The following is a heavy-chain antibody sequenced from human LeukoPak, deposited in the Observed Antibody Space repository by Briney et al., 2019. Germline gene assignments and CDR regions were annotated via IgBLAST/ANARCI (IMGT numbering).Heavy chain of an antibody. CDR1: GYTFTSYG. CDR2: ISAYNGNT. D-gene: IGHD3-3*01. V-gene: IGHV1-18*01. Sequence: ASVKVSCKASGYTFTSYGISWVRQAPGQGLEWMGWISAYNGNTNYAQKFQGRVTMTRDTSISTAYMELSRLRSDDTAVYYCARGGRTYYDFWSGSEMLRDNWGQGTLVTVSS. J-gene: IGHJ4*02. CDR3: ARGGRTYYDFWSGSEMLRDN.